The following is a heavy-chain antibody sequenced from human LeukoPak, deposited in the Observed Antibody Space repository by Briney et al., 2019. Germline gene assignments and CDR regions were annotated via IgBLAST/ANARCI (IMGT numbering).Heavy chain of an antibody. CDR3: ARGARTSKFDY. V-gene: IGHV1-46*01. J-gene: IGHJ4*02. CDR1: GYTFTSYY. CDR2: INPSGGST. D-gene: IGHD1-14*01. Sequence: GASAKVSCKASGYTFTSYYMHWARQAPGQGLEWMGIINPSGGSTSYAQKFQGRVTMTRDMSTSTVYMELSSLRSEDTAVYYCARGARTSKFDYWGQGTLVTVSS.